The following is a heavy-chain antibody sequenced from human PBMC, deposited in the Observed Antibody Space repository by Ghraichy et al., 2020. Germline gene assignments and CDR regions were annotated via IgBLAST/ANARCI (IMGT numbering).Heavy chain of an antibody. CDR2: ISWDGGST. V-gene: IGHV3-43*01. Sequence: GGSLRLSCAASGFTFDDYTMHWVRQAPGKGLEWVSLISWDGGSTYYADSVKGRFTISRDNSKNSLYLQMNSLRTEDTALYYCAKDSERRDGYKGVDYWGQGTLVTVSS. CDR3: AKDSERRDGYKGVDY. D-gene: IGHD5-24*01. CDR1: GFTFDDYT. J-gene: IGHJ4*02.